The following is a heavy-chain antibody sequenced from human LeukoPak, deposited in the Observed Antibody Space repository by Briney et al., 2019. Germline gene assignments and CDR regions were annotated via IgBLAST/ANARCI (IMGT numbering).Heavy chain of an antibody. Sequence: SETLSLTCTVSGGSLSSHYWSWIRQPPGKGLEWIGYIYYSGSTNYNPSLKSRVTISVDTSKNQFSLKLSSVTAADTAVYYCAREPGYYYDSSGYYFENWGQGTLVTVSS. V-gene: IGHV4-59*11. J-gene: IGHJ4*02. CDR2: IYYSGST. CDR3: AREPGYYYDSSGYYFEN. D-gene: IGHD3-22*01. CDR1: GGSLSSHY.